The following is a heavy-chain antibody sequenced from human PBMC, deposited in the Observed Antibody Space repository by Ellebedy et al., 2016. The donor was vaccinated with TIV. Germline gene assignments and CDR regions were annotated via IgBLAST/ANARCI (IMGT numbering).Heavy chain of an antibody. D-gene: IGHD3-10*01. V-gene: IGHV5-51*01. CDR3: ARHFYGSGSTTPIQH. J-gene: IGHJ1*01. CDR2: IYPGDSDT. Sequence: GESLKISXKGSGYSFTSYWIGWVRQMPGKGLEWMGIIYPGDSDTRYSPSFQGQVTISADKSISTAYLQWSSLKASDTAMYYCARHFYGSGSTTPIQHWGQGTLVTVSS. CDR1: GYSFTSYW.